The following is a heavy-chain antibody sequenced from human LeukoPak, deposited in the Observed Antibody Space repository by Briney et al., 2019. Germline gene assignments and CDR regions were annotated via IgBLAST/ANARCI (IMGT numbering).Heavy chain of an antibody. Sequence: GGSLRLSCAASGFSFTSNHMNWVRQAPGKGLEWGSIIYTGGTTHYADSLNDRFTISRDDSINTLYLQMNSLRAEDTAVYYCARDSSSYYFDYWGQGTLVTVSS. CDR2: IYTGGTT. D-gene: IGHD6-6*01. V-gene: IGHV3-66*01. CDR3: ARDSSSYYFDY. J-gene: IGHJ4*02. CDR1: GFSFTSNH.